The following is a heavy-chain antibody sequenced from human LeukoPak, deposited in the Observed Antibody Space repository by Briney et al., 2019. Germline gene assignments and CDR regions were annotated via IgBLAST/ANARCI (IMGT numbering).Heavy chain of an antibody. CDR1: GYTFTGYY. CDR3: ASALGYSYGSNYMDV. Sequence: ASVKVSCKASGYTFTGYYMHWVRQAPGQGLEWMGWINPNSGGTNYAQKFQGRVTMTRNTSISTAYMELSSLRSEDTAVYYCASALGYSYGSNYMDVWGKGTTVTVSS. D-gene: IGHD5-18*01. V-gene: IGHV1-2*02. J-gene: IGHJ6*03. CDR2: INPNSGGT.